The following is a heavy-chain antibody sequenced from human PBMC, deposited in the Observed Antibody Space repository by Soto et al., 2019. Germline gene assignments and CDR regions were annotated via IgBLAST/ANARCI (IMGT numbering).Heavy chain of an antibody. Sequence: GGSLRLSCAASGFTFSSYAMHWVRQAPGKGLEWVAVISYDGSNKYYADSVKGRFTISRDNSKNTLYLQMNSLRAEDTAVYYCARPPYDLLTGYYVYRGPGTLGTVSS. CDR3: ARPPYDLLTGYYVY. CDR2: ISYDGSNK. V-gene: IGHV3-30-3*01. D-gene: IGHD3-9*01. J-gene: IGHJ4*02. CDR1: GFTFSSYA.